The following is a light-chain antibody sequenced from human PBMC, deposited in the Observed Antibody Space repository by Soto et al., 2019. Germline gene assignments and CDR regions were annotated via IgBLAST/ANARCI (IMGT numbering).Light chain of an antibody. CDR3: QQYAASPIT. V-gene: IGKV3-20*01. J-gene: IGKJ5*01. Sequence: EIVLTQSPSTLSLSPGERATLSCRASQSVGRDYLAWFQQKPGQPPRLLIYDASSRATGIPDRFSGSGSGTDFTLTISRLEPEDFAVYYCQQYAASPITFGQGTRLEIK. CDR1: QSVGRDY. CDR2: DAS.